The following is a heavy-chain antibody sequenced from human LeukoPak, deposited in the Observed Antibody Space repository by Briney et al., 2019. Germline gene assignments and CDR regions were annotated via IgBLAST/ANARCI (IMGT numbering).Heavy chain of an antibody. D-gene: IGHD5-24*01. V-gene: IGHV1-2*02. J-gene: IGHJ3*02. Sequence: ASVTVSCKASGYTFTGYYMHWVRQAPGQGLEWMGWINPNSGGTNYAQKFQGRVTMTRDTSISTAYMELSRLRSDDTAVYYCARSRDGYKYEAFDIWGQGTMVTVSS. CDR3: ARSRDGYKYEAFDI. CDR1: GYTFTGYY. CDR2: INPNSGGT.